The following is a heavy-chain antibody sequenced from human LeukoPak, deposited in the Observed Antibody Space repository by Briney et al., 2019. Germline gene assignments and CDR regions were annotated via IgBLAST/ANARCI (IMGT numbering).Heavy chain of an antibody. V-gene: IGHV3-48*01. CDR2: ISSSGGTT. Sequence: GGSLRLSCAASGFTFSTFSMHWVRQAPGKGLEWISYISSSGGTTYYADSVKGRFTVSRDNAKNSLYLQMNSLRAEDTAVFYCARDPGDYYYYYMDVWGKGTTVTVSS. D-gene: IGHD2-21*01. CDR1: GFTFSTFS. CDR3: ARDPGDYYYYYMDV. J-gene: IGHJ6*03.